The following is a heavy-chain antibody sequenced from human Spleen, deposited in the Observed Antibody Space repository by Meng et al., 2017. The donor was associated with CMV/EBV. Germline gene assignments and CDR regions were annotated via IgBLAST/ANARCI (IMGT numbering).Heavy chain of an antibody. V-gene: IGHV3-74*01. D-gene: IGHD3-3*01. CDR1: GFTFSNYW. CDR2: IKDDGSGT. Sequence: GGSLRLSCTASGFTFSNYWMNWVRQAPGQGLEWVSRIKDDGSGTVYVDSVKGRFTISRDNSKNTLYVQLNSLRPEDTAIYYCARDKNFWSTYNFYYGMDVWGQGTTVTVSS. J-gene: IGHJ6*02. CDR3: ARDKNFWSTYNFYYGMDV.